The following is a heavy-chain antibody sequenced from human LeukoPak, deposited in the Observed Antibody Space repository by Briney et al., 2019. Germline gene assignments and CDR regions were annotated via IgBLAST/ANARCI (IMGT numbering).Heavy chain of an antibody. CDR1: GYSISSGYF. V-gene: IGHV4-38-2*01. D-gene: IGHD5-12*01. Sequence: SETLSLTCAVSGYSISSGYFWGWIRQPPGKGLEWIGSVYHSGSTHYNPSLKSRVTISADTSKNQFSLKLRSVTAADTAVYYCARGGGYSYWGQGNLVTVSS. CDR2: VYHSGST. J-gene: IGHJ4*02. CDR3: ARGGGYSY.